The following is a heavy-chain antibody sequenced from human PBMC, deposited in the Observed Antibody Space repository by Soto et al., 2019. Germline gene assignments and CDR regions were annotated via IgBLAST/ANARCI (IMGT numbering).Heavy chain of an antibody. J-gene: IGHJ4*02. Sequence: VQLAESGGDVVQPGRSLRLSCAASGFIFSSFALHWVRQTPDKGLEGVAFISNDGSQTYYADSVKGRFTISRDNSNNSLTLQMDRLRPEDTARYYCARDPYFDYMYGTPDYWGQGTLVAVSS. V-gene: IGHV3-30-3*01. CDR2: ISNDGSQT. CDR1: GFIFSSFA. CDR3: ARDPYFDYMYGTPDY. D-gene: IGHD3-16*01.